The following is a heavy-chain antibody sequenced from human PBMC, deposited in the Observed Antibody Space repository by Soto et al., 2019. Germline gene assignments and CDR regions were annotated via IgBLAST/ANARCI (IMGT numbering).Heavy chain of an antibody. D-gene: IGHD3-10*01. J-gene: IGHJ4*02. CDR2: ISGGGGST. CDR1: GFSFSSYA. V-gene: IGHV3-23*01. Sequence: GGSLRLSCAASGFSFSSYAMSWVRQAPGKGLEWVSAISGGGGSTYYADSVKGRFAISRDNSKNTLYLQMNSLRAEDTAVYYCAKDSMTSGSGSYLHYFDYWGQGTLVTVSS. CDR3: AKDSMTSGSGSYLHYFDY.